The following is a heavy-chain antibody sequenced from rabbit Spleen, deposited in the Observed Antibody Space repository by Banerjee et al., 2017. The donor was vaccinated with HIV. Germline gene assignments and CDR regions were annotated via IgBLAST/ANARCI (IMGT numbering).Heavy chain of an antibody. D-gene: IGHD4-2*01. J-gene: IGHJ4*01. Sequence: QELLVESGGGLVKPGASLTLTCTASGFSFSDRDVMCWVRQAPGKGLEWIACIDVTKSGTTYYTTWARGRFTISKTSSTTVTLQMTSLTAADTATYFCARDAAGREDFNLWGQGTLVTVS. CDR2: IDVTKSGTT. CDR3: ARDAAGREDFNL. CDR1: GFSFSDRDV. V-gene: IGHV1S45*01.